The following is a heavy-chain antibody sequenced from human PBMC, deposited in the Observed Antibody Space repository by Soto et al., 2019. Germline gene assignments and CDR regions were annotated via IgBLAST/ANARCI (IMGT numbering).Heavy chain of an antibody. D-gene: IGHD3-9*01. CDR2: IFWDDDK. J-gene: IGHJ4*02. V-gene: IGHV2-5*02. CDR3: AHSPPYDILTGSLNYFDY. Sequence: QITLKESGPTLVKPTQTLTLTCTFSGFSLSTSGVGVGWIRQPPGKALEWLALIFWDDDKRYSPSRTNRLTITKDTSKNQVVLTMTNMDPVDTATYYGAHSPPYDILTGSLNYFDYWGQGTLVTVSS. CDR1: GFSLSTSGVG.